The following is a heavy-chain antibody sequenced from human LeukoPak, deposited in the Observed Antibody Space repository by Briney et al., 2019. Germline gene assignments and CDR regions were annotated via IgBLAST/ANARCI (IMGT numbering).Heavy chain of an antibody. Sequence: GGSLRLSCAASGFTFSSYSMNWVRQAPGKGLEWVSYINSSSSTIYYADSVKGRFTISRDNAKNSLYLQMNSLRAEDTAVYYCARAGDIVVVPAAISFDYWGQGTLVTVSS. D-gene: IGHD2-2*01. CDR2: INSSSSTI. CDR3: ARAGDIVVVPAAISFDY. J-gene: IGHJ4*02. V-gene: IGHV3-48*01. CDR1: GFTFSSYS.